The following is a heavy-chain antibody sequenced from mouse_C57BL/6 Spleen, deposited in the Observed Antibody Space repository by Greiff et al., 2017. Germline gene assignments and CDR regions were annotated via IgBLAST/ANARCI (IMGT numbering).Heavy chain of an antibody. CDR3: ARHYWYFDV. V-gene: IGHV1-64*01. CDR2: IHPNSGST. Sequence: VQLQQPGAELVKPGASVKLSCKASGYTFTSYWMHWVKQRPGQGLEWIGMIHPNSGSTNYNEKFKSKATLTVDKSSSTAYMQRSSLTSEDSAVYYCARHYWYFDVWGTGTTVTVSS. J-gene: IGHJ1*03. CDR1: GYTFTSYW.